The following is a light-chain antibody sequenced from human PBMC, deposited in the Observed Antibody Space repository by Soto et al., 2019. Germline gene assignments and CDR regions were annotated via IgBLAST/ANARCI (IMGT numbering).Light chain of an antibody. CDR1: QSFTSSY. CDR2: GAS. Sequence: EIVLTQSPGTLSLSPGERATLSCRASQSFTSSYLAWYQQKPGQAPRLLIYGASRRATGIPDRFSGSGSGTNFSLTISSLEPEDFAVYYCQQRQYWPPITFGQGTKVDIK. V-gene: IGKV3D-20*02. J-gene: IGKJ1*01. CDR3: QQRQYWPPIT.